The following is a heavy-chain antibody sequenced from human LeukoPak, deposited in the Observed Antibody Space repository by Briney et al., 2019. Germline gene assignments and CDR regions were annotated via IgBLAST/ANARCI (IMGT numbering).Heavy chain of an antibody. V-gene: IGHV3-21*01. J-gene: IGHJ5*02. CDR1: GFTFSNYE. CDR3: ARWRGSYESWFDP. CDR2: ISSSSSYI. D-gene: IGHD1-26*01. Sequence: PGGSLRPSYAASGFTFSNYEMNWVRQAPGKGLEWVSSISSSSSYIYYADSVKGRFTISRDNAKNSLYLQMNSLRAEDTAVYYCARWRGSYESWFDPWGQGTLVTVSS.